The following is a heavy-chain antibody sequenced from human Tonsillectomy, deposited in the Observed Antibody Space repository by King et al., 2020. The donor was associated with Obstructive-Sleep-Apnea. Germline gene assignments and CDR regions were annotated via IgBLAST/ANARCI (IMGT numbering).Heavy chain of an antibody. J-gene: IGHJ4*02. V-gene: IGHV4-39*07. CDR2: IYYSGST. CDR3: ATSRPYFDY. Sequence: QLQESGPGLVKPSETLSLTCTVSGGSISSSSYYWGWIRQPPGKGLEWIGSIYYSGSTYYNPSPNSRVTVSVDTSKNHFSLKLSSVTAADTALYFCATSRPYFDYWGQGTLVTVSS. CDR1: GGSISSSSYY.